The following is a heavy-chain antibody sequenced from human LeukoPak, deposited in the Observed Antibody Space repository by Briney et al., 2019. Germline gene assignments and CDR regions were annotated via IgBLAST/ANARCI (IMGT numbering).Heavy chain of an antibody. Sequence: SETLSLTRAVYGESFSSYYWSWIRQPPGKGLEWIGYIYYSGSTNYNPSLKSRVTISVDTSKNQFSLKLSSVTAADTAVYYCARGRPYSGGYHLDYWGQGTLVTVSP. J-gene: IGHJ4*02. CDR3: ARGRPYSGGYHLDY. V-gene: IGHV4-59*01. CDR1: GESFSSYY. CDR2: IYYSGST. D-gene: IGHD1-26*01.